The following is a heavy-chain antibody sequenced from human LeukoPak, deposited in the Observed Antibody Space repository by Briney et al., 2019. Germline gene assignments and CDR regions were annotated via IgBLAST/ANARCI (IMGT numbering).Heavy chain of an antibody. CDR3: ARVGEAGTDY. CDR1: GGSISSSSYY. Sequence: SETLSLTCTVSGGSISSSSYYWGWIRQPPGKGLEWIGSIYYSGSTYYNPSLKSRVTISVDTSKNQFSLKLSSVTAADTAVYYCARVGEAGTDYWGQGTLVTVSS. CDR2: IYYSGST. J-gene: IGHJ4*02. V-gene: IGHV4-39*07. D-gene: IGHD3-16*01.